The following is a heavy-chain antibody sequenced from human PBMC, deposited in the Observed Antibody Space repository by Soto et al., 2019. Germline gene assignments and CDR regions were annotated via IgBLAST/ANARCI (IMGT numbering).Heavy chain of an antibody. V-gene: IGHV1-18*01. D-gene: IGHD3-10*01. CDR2: ITAYTGNT. J-gene: IGHJ5*02. Sequence: ASVKVSCKASGYNFTSYGMSWVRQAPGQGLEWMGWITAYTGNTNYAQKLPGRVTMTTYTSTSTAYMELRSLRSDDTAVYYCGRSPVGAWFDPWGQGAMVTVSS. CDR3: GRSPVGAWFDP. CDR1: GYNFTSYG.